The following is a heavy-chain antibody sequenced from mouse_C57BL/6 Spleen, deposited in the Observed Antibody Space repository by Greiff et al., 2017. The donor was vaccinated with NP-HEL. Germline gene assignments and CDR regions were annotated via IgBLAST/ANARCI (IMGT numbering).Heavy chain of an antibody. J-gene: IGHJ4*01. CDR2: INYDGSST. D-gene: IGHD2-5*01. CDR1: GFTFSDYY. V-gene: IGHV5-16*01. CDR3: ARYSNYEAMDY. Sequence: EVQVVESEGGLVQPGSSMKLSCTASGFTFSDYYMAWVRQVPEKGLEWVANINYDGSSTYYLDSLKSRFIISRDNAKNILYLQMSSLKSEDTATYYCARYSNYEAMDYWGQGTSVTVSS.